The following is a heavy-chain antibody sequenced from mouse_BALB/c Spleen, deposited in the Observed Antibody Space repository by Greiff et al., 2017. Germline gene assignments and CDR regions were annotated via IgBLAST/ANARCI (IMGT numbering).Heavy chain of an antibody. CDR1: GFTFTDYY. CDR2: IRNKANGYTT. J-gene: IGHJ3*01. V-gene: IGHV7-3*02. Sequence: EVQVVESGGGLVQPGGSLRLSCATSGFTFTDYYMSWVRQPPGKALEWLGFIRNKANGYTTEYSASVKGRFTISRDNSQSILYLQMNTLRAEDSATYYCARDKDYDGWFAHWGQGTLVTVSA. D-gene: IGHD2-4*01. CDR3: ARDKDYDGWFAH.